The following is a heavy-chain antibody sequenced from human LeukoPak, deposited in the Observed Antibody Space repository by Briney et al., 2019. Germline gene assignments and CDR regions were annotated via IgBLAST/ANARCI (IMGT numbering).Heavy chain of an antibody. V-gene: IGHV3-23*01. Sequence: GGSLRLSCAASGFTFSDYYMSWVRQAPGKGLEWVSVISGSGGSIYYADSVKGRFTISRDNSKNTLYLQMNSLRAEDTAVYYCAKDSRGSSAWNHWGQGTLVTVSS. CDR2: ISGSGGSI. CDR3: AKDSRGSSAWNH. CDR1: GFTFSDYY. J-gene: IGHJ5*02. D-gene: IGHD2-2*01.